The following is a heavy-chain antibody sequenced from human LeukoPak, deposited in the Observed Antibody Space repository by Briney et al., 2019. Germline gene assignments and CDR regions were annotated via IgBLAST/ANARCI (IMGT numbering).Heavy chain of an antibody. CDR1: GFTFSDYY. V-gene: IGHV4-30-4*08. Sequence: LRLSCAASGFTFSDYYMSWIRQPPGKGLEWIGYIYYSGSTYYNPSLKSRVTISVDTSKNQFPLKLSSVTAADTAVYYCARALPGIAAAGRDHLDYWGQGTLVTVSS. CDR3: ARALPGIAAAGRDHLDY. D-gene: IGHD6-13*01. J-gene: IGHJ4*02. CDR2: IYYSGST.